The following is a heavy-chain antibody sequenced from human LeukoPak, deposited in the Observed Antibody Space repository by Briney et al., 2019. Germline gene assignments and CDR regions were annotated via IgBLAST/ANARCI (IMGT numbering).Heavy chain of an antibody. CDR3: AKIEYSSSFL. V-gene: IGHV4-39*01. J-gene: IGHJ4*02. D-gene: IGHD6-13*01. CDR2: IYYSGST. CDR1: GGSISSSSYY. Sequence: KPSETLSLTCTVSGGSISSSSYYWGWIRQPPGKGLEWIGSIYYSGSTYYNPSLKSRVTISVDTSKNQFSLKLSSVTAADTAVYYCAKIEYSSSFLWGQGTLVTVSS.